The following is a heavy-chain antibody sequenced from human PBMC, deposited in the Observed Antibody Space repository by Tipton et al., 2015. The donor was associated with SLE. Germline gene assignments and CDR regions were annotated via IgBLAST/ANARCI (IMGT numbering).Heavy chain of an antibody. CDR3: ASASSWYYFDY. Sequence: SLRLSCAASGFTFSSYGMHWVRQAPGKGLEWVAVIWYDGSNKYYADSVKGRFTISRDNSKNTLYLQMNSLRAEDTAVYYCASASSWYYFDYWGQGTLVTVSS. CDR1: GFTFSSYG. J-gene: IGHJ4*02. D-gene: IGHD6-13*01. CDR2: IWYDGSNK. V-gene: IGHV3-33*01.